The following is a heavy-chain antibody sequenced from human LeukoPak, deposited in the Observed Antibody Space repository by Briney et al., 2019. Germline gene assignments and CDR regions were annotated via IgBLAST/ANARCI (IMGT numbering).Heavy chain of an antibody. CDR2: INPNSGGT. CDR3: ASGYYSPDFDY. D-gene: IGHD3-22*01. Sequence: ASVKVSCKVSGYTLTELSMHWVRQAPGQGLEWMGWINPNSGGTNYAQKFQGRVTMTRDTSISTAYMELSRLRSDDTAVYYCASGYYSPDFDYWGQGTLVTVSS. CDR1: GYTLTELS. V-gene: IGHV1-2*02. J-gene: IGHJ4*02.